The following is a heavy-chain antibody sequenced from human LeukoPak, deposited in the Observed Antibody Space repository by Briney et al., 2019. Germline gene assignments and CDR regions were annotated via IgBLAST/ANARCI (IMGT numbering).Heavy chain of an antibody. D-gene: IGHD6-6*01. CDR3: AREYSSSGYYYGMGV. CDR2: IWYDGSNK. CDR1: GFTFSSYG. V-gene: IGHV3-33*01. J-gene: IGHJ6*02. Sequence: GRSLRLSCAASGFTFSSYGMHWVRQAPGKGLEWVAVIWYDGSNKYYADSVKGRFTISRDNSKNTLYLQMNSLRAEDTAVYYCAREYSSSGYYYGMGVWGQGTTVTVSS.